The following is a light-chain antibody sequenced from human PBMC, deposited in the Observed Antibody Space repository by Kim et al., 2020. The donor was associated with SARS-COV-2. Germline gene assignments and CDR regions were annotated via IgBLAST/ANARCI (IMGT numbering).Light chain of an antibody. CDR2: EDN. Sequence: SVSPGQTATITCSGDKLGEKYACWYQQKPGQSPVLVIYEDNRRPSEIPARFSGSNSENTATLTISGTQAMDEADYYCQAWDSSAVVFGGGTKLTVL. CDR3: QAWDSSAVV. V-gene: IGLV3-1*01. CDR1: KLGEKY. J-gene: IGLJ2*01.